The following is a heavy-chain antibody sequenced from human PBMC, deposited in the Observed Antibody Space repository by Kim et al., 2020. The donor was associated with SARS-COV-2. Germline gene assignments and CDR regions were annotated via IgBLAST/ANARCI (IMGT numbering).Heavy chain of an antibody. Sequence: ASVKVSCKASGYTFTSYYMHWVRQAPGQGLEWMGIINPSGGSTSYAQKLQGRVTMTRDTSTSTVYMELSSLRSEDTDVYYCAREMEIVTGTTDHYGMDVWGQGTTVTVSS. CDR2: INPSGGST. CDR1: GYTFTSYY. CDR3: AREMEIVTGTTDHYGMDV. D-gene: IGHD1-20*01. V-gene: IGHV1-46*01. J-gene: IGHJ6*02.